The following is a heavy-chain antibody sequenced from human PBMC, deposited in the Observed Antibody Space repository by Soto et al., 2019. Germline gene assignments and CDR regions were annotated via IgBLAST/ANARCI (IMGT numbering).Heavy chain of an antibody. V-gene: IGHV3-23*01. D-gene: IGHD6-13*01. CDR2: ISGSGGST. CDR1: GFTFSSYA. Sequence: GGSLRLSCAASGFTFSSYAMSWVRQAPGKGLEWVSAISGSGGSTYYADSVKGRFTISRDNSKNTPYLQMNSLRAGDTAVYYCAKDRLAAAGTDWFDPWGQGTLVTVSS. CDR3: AKDRLAAAGTDWFDP. J-gene: IGHJ5*02.